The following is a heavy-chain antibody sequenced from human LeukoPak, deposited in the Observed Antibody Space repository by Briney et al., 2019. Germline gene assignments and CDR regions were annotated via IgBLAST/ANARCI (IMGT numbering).Heavy chain of an antibody. CDR1: GFMFSNNW. V-gene: IGHV3-7*01. CDR2: INGDGSLD. Sequence: GGSLRLSCVASGFMFSNNWMTWVRQAPGKGLEWVAIINGDGSLDYYVDSVKGRLTISRDNADNSVFLQVSSLRADDTGVYYCARVGHSGWQFDVWGQGTLVTVSS. CDR3: ARVGHSGWQFDV. D-gene: IGHD5-12*01. J-gene: IGHJ4*02.